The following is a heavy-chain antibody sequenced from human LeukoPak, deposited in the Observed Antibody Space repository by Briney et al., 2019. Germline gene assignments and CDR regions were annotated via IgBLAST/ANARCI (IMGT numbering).Heavy chain of an antibody. Sequence: SETLSLTCTVSGGSISSYYWSWIRQPAGKGLEWIGRIYTSGSTNYNPSLKSRVTMSVDTSKNQFSLKLSSVTAADTAVYYCARDRDTAMVTGFDYWGQGTLVTVSP. CDR3: ARDRDTAMVTGFDY. D-gene: IGHD5-18*01. CDR2: IYTSGST. V-gene: IGHV4-4*07. CDR1: GGSISSYY. J-gene: IGHJ4*02.